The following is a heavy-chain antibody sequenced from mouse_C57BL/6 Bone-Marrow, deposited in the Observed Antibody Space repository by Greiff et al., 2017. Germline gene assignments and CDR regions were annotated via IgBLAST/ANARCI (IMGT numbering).Heavy chain of an antibody. CDR2: ISSGGSYT. CDR3: ARLGRYFDY. Sequence: EVKLVESGGDLVKPGGSLKLSCAASGFTFSSYGMSWVRQTPDKRLEWVATISSGGSYTYYPDSVKGRFTISRDNAKKTLYLQMSSLKSEDTAMYYCARLGRYFDYWGQGTTLTVSS. J-gene: IGHJ2*01. D-gene: IGHD4-1*01. CDR1: GFTFSSYG. V-gene: IGHV5-6*02.